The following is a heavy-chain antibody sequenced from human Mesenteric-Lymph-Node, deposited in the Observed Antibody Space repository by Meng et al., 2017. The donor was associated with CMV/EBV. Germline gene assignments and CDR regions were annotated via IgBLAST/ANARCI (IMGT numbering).Heavy chain of an antibody. D-gene: IGHD3-10*01. CDR2: IDSDGSST. CDR1: GFTFSSYW. CDR3: ARDGSGSYNPIDN. Sequence: GESLKISCAASGFTFSSYWMSWVRQAPGKGLVWVSHIDSDGSSTSYADSVKGRFTISRDNAKNTLYLQINILRAEDTAVYYCARDGSGSYNPIDNWGQGTLVTVSS. V-gene: IGHV3-74*01. J-gene: IGHJ4*02.